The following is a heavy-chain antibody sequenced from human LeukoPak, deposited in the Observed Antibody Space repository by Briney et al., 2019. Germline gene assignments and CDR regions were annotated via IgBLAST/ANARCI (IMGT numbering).Heavy chain of an antibody. CDR3: AREGSIGDAFDI. CDR1: GYSISSGYY. V-gene: IGHV4-38-2*02. CDR2: IYHVGST. Sequence: KPSETLSLICTVSGYSISSGYYWGWIRQPPGKGLEWIGSIYHVGSTYYNPSLKSRVTISVDTSKNQFSLKLSSVTAADTAVYYCAREGSIGDAFDIWGQGTWSPSLQ. J-gene: IGHJ3*02.